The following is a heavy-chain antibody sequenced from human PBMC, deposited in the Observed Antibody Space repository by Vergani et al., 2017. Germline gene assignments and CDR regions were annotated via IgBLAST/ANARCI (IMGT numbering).Heavy chain of an antibody. CDR2: IKQDGSEK. D-gene: IGHD6-19*01. CDR1: GFTFSSYW. CDR3: ARDLFRQWLARGGWFDP. J-gene: IGHJ5*02. Sequence: EVQLVESGGGLVQPGGSLRLSCAASGFTFSSYWMSWVRQAPGKGLEWVANIKQDGSEKYYVDSVKGRFTISRDNAMNSLYLQMNSLRAEDTAVYYCARDLFRQWLARGGWFDPWGQGTLVTVSS. V-gene: IGHV3-7*03.